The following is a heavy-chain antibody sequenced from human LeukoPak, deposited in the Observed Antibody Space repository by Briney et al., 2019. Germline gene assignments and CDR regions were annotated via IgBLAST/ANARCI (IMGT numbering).Heavy chain of an antibody. V-gene: IGHV1-8*03. D-gene: IGHD3-9*01. CDR1: GYTFTSYD. CDR3: ARSQLPYYDILTGYSTQHYYYYMDV. J-gene: IGHJ6*03. CDR2: MNPNSGNT. Sequence: ASVKVSCKASGYTFTSYDINWVRQATGQGLEWMGWMNPNSGNTGYAQKFQGRVTITRNTSISTAYMELSSLRSEDTAVYYCARSQLPYYDILTGYSTQHYYYYMDVWGKGTTVTISS.